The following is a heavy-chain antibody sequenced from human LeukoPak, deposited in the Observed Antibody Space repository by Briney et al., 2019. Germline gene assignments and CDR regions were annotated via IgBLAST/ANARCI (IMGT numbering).Heavy chain of an antibody. J-gene: IGHJ5*02. V-gene: IGHV3-7*01. CDR3: ARDQVAWLAPGWFDP. D-gene: IGHD6-19*01. CDR2: IKQDGSEK. CDR1: GFTSSSFW. Sequence: GGSLRLSCAASGFTSSSFWMSWVRQAPGQGLEWVANIKQDGSEKYYVDSVKGRFTISRDNAKNSLYLQMNSLRAEDTAVYYCARDQVAWLAPGWFDPWGQGTLVTVSS.